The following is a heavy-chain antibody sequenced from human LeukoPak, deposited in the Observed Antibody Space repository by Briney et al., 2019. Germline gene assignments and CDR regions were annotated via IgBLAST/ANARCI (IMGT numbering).Heavy chain of an antibody. D-gene: IGHD6-19*01. V-gene: IGHV4-30-2*01. CDR3: AREIESIAVAGNEGN. J-gene: IGHJ4*02. CDR2: IYHSGST. CDR1: GGSISSGGYY. Sequence: PSQTLSLTCTVSGGSISSGGYYWSWIRQPPGKGLEWIGYIYHSGSTYYNPSLKSRVTISVDRSKNQFSLKLSSVTAADTAVYYCAREIESIAVAGNEGNWGQGTLVTVSS.